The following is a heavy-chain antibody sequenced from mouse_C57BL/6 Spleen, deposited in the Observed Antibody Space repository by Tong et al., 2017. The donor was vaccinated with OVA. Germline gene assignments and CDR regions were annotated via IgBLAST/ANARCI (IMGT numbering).Heavy chain of an antibody. V-gene: IGHV1-26*01. Sequence: EVQLQESGPELVKPGASVKISCKASGYTFTDYYMNWVKQSHGKSLEWIGDINPNNGGTSYNQKFKGKATLTVDKSSSTAYMELRSLTSEDSAVYYCASRYYSNLWFAYWGQGTLVTVSA. CDR3: ASRYYSNLWFAY. CDR1: GYTFTDYY. D-gene: IGHD2-5*01. J-gene: IGHJ3*01. CDR2: INPNNGGT.